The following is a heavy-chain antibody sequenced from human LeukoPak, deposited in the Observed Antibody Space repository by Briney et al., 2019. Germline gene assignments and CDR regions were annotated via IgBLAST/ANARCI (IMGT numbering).Heavy chain of an antibody. CDR1: GFTLSSYQ. Sequence: PGGSLRLSCAASGFTLSSYQMHWVRQAPGKGLLWVSRFYSDGTYTTYADSVKGRFTISRDNAKNTLYLQMNSLRAEDTAVYYCAREDVDIVVATSGAFDIWGQGTMVTVSS. D-gene: IGHD2-15*01. CDR2: FYSDGTYT. J-gene: IGHJ3*02. CDR3: AREDVDIVVATSGAFDI. V-gene: IGHV3-74*01.